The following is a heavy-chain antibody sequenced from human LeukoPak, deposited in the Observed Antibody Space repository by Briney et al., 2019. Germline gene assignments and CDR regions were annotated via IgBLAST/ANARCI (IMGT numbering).Heavy chain of an antibody. Sequence: GESLKISCEAFGYTFTSYWYGRVRHKPGKDLLEMGVIYHDNSRTKYSPSFKGQVTISVDKSNNPSYPHLNTLNASDTAIYYCAGRDLTSTRSGPWGQGTLVTVSS. CDR3: AGRDLTSTRSGP. CDR1: GYTFTSYW. D-gene: IGHD2-2*01. CDR2: IYHDNSRT. J-gene: IGHJ5*02. V-gene: IGHV5-51*01.